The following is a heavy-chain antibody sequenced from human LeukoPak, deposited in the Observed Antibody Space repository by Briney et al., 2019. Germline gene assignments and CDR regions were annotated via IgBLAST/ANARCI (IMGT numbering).Heavy chain of an antibody. CDR3: ARGGIEMATKPIDY. Sequence: GGSLRLSCAASGFTFSSYWMHWVRQAPGKGLVWVSRINSDGSSTSYADSVKGRFTISRDNAKNTLYLQMNSLRAEDTAVYYCARGGIEMATKPIDYWGQGTLVTVSS. J-gene: IGHJ4*02. CDR2: INSDGSST. D-gene: IGHD5-24*01. CDR1: GFTFSSYW. V-gene: IGHV3-74*01.